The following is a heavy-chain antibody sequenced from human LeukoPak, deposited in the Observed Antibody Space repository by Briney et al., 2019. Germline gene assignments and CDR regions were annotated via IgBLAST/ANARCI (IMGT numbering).Heavy chain of an antibody. J-gene: IGHJ4*02. Sequence: SETLSLTCTVSGGSISSYYWSWIRQPPGKGLEWIGYIYYSGSTNYNPSLKSRVTISVDTSKNQFSLKLSSVTAADTAVYYCAREGTRSGYGSGSYYIDYWGQGTLVTVSS. D-gene: IGHD3-10*01. CDR1: GGSISSYY. CDR2: IYYSGST. CDR3: AREGTRSGYGSGSYYIDY. V-gene: IGHV4-59*01.